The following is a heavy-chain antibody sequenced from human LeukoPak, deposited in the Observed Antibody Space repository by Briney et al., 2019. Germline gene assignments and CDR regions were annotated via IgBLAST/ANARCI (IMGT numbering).Heavy chain of an antibody. Sequence: ASVKVSCKASGYTFTSYTIHWVRQAPGQRLEWMGWINAGNGNTKYSQEFQDRVTITRDTSASTAYMELSSLRSEDMAVYYCARGGRVKSGFFDYWGQGTLVTVSS. CDR1: GYTFTSYT. V-gene: IGHV1-3*03. CDR2: INAGNGNT. CDR3: ARGGRVKSGFFDY. D-gene: IGHD1-26*01. J-gene: IGHJ4*02.